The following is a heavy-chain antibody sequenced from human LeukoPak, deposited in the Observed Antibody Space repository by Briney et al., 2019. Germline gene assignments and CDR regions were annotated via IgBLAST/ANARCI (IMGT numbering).Heavy chain of an antibody. J-gene: IGHJ4*02. CDR3: ARDLSSTSNWELDY. CDR2: IIPILGIA. D-gene: IGHD7-27*01. V-gene: IGHV1-69*04. Sequence: SVKVSXKASGGTFSNYTISWVRQAPGQGLEWMGRIIPILGIANYAQKFQGRVTITADKSTSTAYMELSSLRSEDTAVYYCARDLSSTSNWELDYWGQGTLVTVSS. CDR1: GGTFSNYT.